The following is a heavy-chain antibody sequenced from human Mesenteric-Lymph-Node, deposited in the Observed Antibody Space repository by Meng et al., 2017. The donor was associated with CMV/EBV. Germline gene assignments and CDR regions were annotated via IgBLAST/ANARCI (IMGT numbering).Heavy chain of an antibody. D-gene: IGHD3-9*01. CDR2: INHSGST. CDR1: GGTFSGYY. J-gene: IGHJ4*02. V-gene: IGHV4-34*01. CDR3: ARGSSYDILTGYFDY. Sequence: HQWGAGWLKPSETLSVWWAVYGGTFSGYYWNWIRQSPEKGLEWIGEINHSGSTTYNPSFTSRIIISVDTSTNQISLNMSSVTAADTAVYYCARGSSYDILTGYFDYWGQGALVTVSS.